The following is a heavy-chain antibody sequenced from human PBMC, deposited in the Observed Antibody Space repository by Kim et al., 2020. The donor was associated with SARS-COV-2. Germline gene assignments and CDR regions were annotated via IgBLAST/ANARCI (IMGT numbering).Heavy chain of an antibody. D-gene: IGHD3-10*01. Sequence: ADCVRGRLTISRENSKNPLYLQMDSLRVEDTAVYYCAKDLLYVPGRGYFDSWGQGVLVTVSS. CDR3: AKDLLYVPGRGYFDS. V-gene: IGHV3-23*03. J-gene: IGHJ4*02.